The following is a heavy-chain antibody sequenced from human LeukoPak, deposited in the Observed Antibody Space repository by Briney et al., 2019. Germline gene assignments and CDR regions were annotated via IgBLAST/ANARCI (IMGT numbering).Heavy chain of an antibody. CDR1: GYSFTSYW. Sequence: GESLKISCKGSGYSFTSYWIGWVRQMPGKGLEWMGIIYPGDSDTRYSPSFQGQVTISADKSITTAYLQWSSLKASDTAMYYCARQGRAGGYTYGYFDYWGQGTLVTVSS. J-gene: IGHJ4*02. D-gene: IGHD5-18*01. CDR2: IYPGDSDT. V-gene: IGHV5-51*01. CDR3: ARQGRAGGYTYGYFDY.